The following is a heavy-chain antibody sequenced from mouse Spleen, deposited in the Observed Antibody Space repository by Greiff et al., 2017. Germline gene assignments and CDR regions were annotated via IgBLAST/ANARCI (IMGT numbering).Heavy chain of an antibody. Sequence: VKVEESGGGLVQPGGSMKLSCAASGFTFSDAWMDWVRQSPEKGLEWVAEIRNKANNHATYYAESVKGRFTISRDDSKSSVYLQMNSLRAEDTGIYYCTRETTVPRGYFDYWGQGTTLTVSS. D-gene: IGHD1-1*01. CDR2: IRNKANNHAT. V-gene: IGHV6-6*01. CDR3: TRETTVPRGYFDY. CDR1: GFTFSDAW. J-gene: IGHJ2*01.